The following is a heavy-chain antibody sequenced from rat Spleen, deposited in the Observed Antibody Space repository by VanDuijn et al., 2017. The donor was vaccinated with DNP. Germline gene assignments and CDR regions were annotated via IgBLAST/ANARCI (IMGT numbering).Heavy chain of an antibody. CDR3: ATHGAISGAMDA. V-gene: IGHV5-7*01. CDR2: ISSDGSGT. J-gene: IGHJ4*01. CDR1: GFSFSDYN. Sequence: EVQLVESGGGLVQPGRSLKLSCAASGFSFSDYNMAWVRQAPKKGLEWVATISSDGSGTYYRDSVKGRFTISRDNAKSTLYLQMDSLRSEDTATYYCATHGAISGAMDAWGQGTSLTVSS. D-gene: IGHD1-2*01.